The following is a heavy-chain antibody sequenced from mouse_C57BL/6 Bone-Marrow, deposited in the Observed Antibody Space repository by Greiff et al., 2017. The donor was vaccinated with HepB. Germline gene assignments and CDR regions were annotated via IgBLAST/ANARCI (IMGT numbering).Heavy chain of an antibody. CDR1: GFTFSSYG. CDR3: ARLGWVYYGSGAY. D-gene: IGHD1-1*01. CDR2: ISSGGSYT. V-gene: IGHV5-6*02. J-gene: IGHJ3*01. Sequence: EVMLVESGGDLVKPGGSLKLSCAASGFTFSSYGMSWVRQTPDKRLEWVATISSGGSYTYYPDSVKGRFTISRDNAKNTLYLQMSSLKSVDTAMYYCARLGWVYYGSGAYWGQGTLVTVSA.